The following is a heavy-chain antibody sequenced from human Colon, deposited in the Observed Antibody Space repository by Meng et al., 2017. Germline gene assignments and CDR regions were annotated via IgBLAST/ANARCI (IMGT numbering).Heavy chain of an antibody. CDR2: IHYSGSR. J-gene: IGHJ4*02. CDR3: ARFYGSGTFEVHDY. Sequence: QVQVQESGPGLVWLSVTLSLPCNVSGGSVSSASYYWSWIRQPPGKGLEWIGLIHYSGSRNYNPSLKSRVTMSVDTSKNQVSLRLTSVTAADTAVYYCARFYGSGTFEVHDYWGQGTLVTVSS. V-gene: IGHV4-61*01. D-gene: IGHD3-10*01. CDR1: GGSVSSASYY.